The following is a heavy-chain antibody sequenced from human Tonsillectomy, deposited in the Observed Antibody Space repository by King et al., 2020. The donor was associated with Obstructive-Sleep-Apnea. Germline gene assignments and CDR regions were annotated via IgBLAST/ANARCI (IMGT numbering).Heavy chain of an antibody. J-gene: IGHJ4*02. CDR3: ARAGRGYSGYEGYYFDY. CDR2: ISWNSGSI. V-gene: IGHV3-9*01. D-gene: IGHD5-12*01. CDR1: GFTFDDYA. Sequence: QLVQSGGGLVQPGRSLRLSCAASGFTFDDYAMHWVRQAPGKGLEWVSGISWNSGSIGYADSVKGRFTISRDNAKNSLYLQMNRLRAEDTALYYCARAGRGYSGYEGYYFDYWGQGTLVTVSS.